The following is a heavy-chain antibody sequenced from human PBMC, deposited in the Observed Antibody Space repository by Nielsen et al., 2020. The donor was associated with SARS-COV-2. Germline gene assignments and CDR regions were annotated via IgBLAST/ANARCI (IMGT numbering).Heavy chain of an antibody. J-gene: IGHJ5*02. CDR3: ARDSGYSSSWYAWFDP. CDR2: IYYSGST. D-gene: IGHD6-13*01. V-gene: IGHV4-39*07. Sequence: SETLSLTCTVSGGSISSSSYYWGWIRQPPGKGLEWIGGIYYSGSTYYNPSLKSRVTISVDTSKNQFSLKLSSVTAADTAVYYCARDSGYSSSWYAWFDPWGQGTLVTVSS. CDR1: GGSISSSSYY.